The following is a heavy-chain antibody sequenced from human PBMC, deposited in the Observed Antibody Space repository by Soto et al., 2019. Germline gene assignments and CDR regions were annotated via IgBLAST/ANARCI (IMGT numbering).Heavy chain of an antibody. CDR3: AKGRSYYYYYGVDV. CDR2: ISYDGSNK. CDR1: GFTFCSYA. V-gene: IGHV3-30-3*01. Sequence: GGSLRLSCAASGFTFCSYAMHWVRQAPGKGLEWVAVISYDGSNKYYADSVKGRFTISRDNSKSTLYLQMNSLRAEDTALYYCAKGRSYYYYYGVDVWGQGTTVTVSS. J-gene: IGHJ6*02.